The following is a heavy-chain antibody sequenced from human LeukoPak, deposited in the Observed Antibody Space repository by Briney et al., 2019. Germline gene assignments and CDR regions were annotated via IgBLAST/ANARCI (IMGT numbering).Heavy chain of an antibody. D-gene: IGHD3-22*01. J-gene: IGHJ4*02. CDR3: ARDKSSGYWFIDY. V-gene: IGHV3-74*01. Sequence: AGGSLRLSCAASGFTFSSHWMHWVRQAPGKGLVWVSRINSDGSSTNYADAVKGRFTVSRDNAKNTLYLQVNSLRAEDTAVYYCARDKSSGYWFIDYWGQGTLVTVSS. CDR1: GFTFSSHW. CDR2: INSDGSST.